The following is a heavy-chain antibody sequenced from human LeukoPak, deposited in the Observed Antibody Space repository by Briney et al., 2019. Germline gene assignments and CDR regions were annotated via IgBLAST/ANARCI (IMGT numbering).Heavy chain of an antibody. J-gene: IGHJ1*01. CDR3: ARRASSYEYFQH. CDR1: GYSFTTYW. V-gene: IGHV5-51*01. Sequence: GESLKISCKGSGYSFTTYWIAWVRQMSGKGLEWMGIIYPGDSDTRYSPSFQGQVTISADKSISTAYLQWSSLKASDTAIYYCARRASSYEYFQHWGQGTLVTVSS. CDR2: IYPGDSDT.